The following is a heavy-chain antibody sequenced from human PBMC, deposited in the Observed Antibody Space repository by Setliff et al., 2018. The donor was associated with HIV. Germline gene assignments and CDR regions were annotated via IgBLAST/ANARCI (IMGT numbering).Heavy chain of an antibody. Sequence: GASVKVSCKASGYTFTSDYIHWVRQATGQGLEWMGWMNPNSGNTGYAQKFQGRVTMTRNTSISTAYMELSSLRSEDTAVYYCARTSPIYSRTFDAFDIWGQGTMVTVSS. CDR1: GYTFTSDY. J-gene: IGHJ3*02. D-gene: IGHD6-13*01. CDR3: ARTSPIYSRTFDAFDI. V-gene: IGHV1-8*01. CDR2: MNPNSGNT.